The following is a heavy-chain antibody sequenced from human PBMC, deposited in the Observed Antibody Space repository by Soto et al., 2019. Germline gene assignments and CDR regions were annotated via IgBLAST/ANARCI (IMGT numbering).Heavy chain of an antibody. CDR1: GFTFTSSA. Sequence: SVKVSCKASGFTFTSSAVQWVRQARGQRLEWIGWIVVGSGNTNYAQKFQERVTITGDMSTSTAYMELSSLRSEDTAVYYCAAHRLPKTDYVLDAFDIWGQGAMVTVSS. J-gene: IGHJ3*02. CDR3: AAHRLPKTDYVLDAFDI. CDR2: IVVGSGNT. D-gene: IGHD3-16*01. V-gene: IGHV1-58*01.